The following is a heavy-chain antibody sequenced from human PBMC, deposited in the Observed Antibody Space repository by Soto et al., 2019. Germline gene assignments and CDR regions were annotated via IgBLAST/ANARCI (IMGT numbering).Heavy chain of an antibody. CDR2: ISGGGDTT. CDR3: AKGRGGSGSLTPRVDF. CDR1: GFTFNNYA. Sequence: EVQLLESGGGLVQPGGSLRLSCAASGFTFNNYAMTWVRQAPGKGLESVSAISGGGDTTSYADSVKGRFTVSRDGSKNTLYLPMSSLRAEDTALYYCAKGRGGSGSLTPRVDFWGQGTLVTVSS. V-gene: IGHV3-23*01. D-gene: IGHD3-10*01. J-gene: IGHJ4*02.